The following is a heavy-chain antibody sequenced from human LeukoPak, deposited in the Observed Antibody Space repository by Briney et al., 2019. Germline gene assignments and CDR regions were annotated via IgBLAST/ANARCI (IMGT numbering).Heavy chain of an antibody. J-gene: IGHJ4*02. CDR3: ARGRLLRQVYGDQRNNDY. Sequence: ASVKVSCKASGYTFTSYYMHWVRQAPGQGLEWMGIINPSGGSTSYAQKFQGRVTMTRDMSTSTVYMELSSLRSEDTAVYYCARGRLLRQVYGDQRNNDYWGQGTLVTVSS. CDR1: GYTFTSYY. V-gene: IGHV1-46*01. CDR2: INPSGGST. D-gene: IGHD4-17*01.